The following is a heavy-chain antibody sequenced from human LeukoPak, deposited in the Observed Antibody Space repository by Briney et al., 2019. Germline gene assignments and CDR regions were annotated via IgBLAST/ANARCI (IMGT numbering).Heavy chain of an antibody. CDR1: GGPFNDYF. J-gene: IGHJ3*02. V-gene: IGHV4-59*01. Sequence: SETLSLTCTVSGGPFNDYFWSWIRQPPGKGLEWIGYIYHTGGTHYNPSLKSRVTMSLDTSRNQFSLKLSSVTALDTAVYFCAREDSGFQIWGQGTMVTVSS. CDR3: AREDSGFQI. CDR2: IYHTGGT.